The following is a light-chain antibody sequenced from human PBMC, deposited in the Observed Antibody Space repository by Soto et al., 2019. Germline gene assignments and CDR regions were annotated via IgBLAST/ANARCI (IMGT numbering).Light chain of an antibody. CDR2: DTN. Sequence: QTVVTQEPSLTGSRGGTVTRTCGSSAGAVTSGRYPYWIQQKPGQAPRTLIYDTNIKHSWTPARFSGSILGDKAALTLSGAQPDDEAEYHCLLSYSGIRVFGGGTNLTVL. CDR3: LLSYSGIRV. CDR1: AGAVTSGRY. J-gene: IGLJ3*02. V-gene: IGLV7-46*01.